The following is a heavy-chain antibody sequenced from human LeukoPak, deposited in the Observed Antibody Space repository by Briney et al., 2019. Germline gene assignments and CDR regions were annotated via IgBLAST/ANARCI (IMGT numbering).Heavy chain of an antibody. J-gene: IGHJ5*02. D-gene: IGHD2-8*01. Sequence: GASVKVSCKASGYTFTGYYMHWVRQAPGQGLEWMGRINPNSGGTNYAQKFQGRVTMTRDTSISTAYMELSRLRSDDTAVYYCAREAIRTLIGYCTNGVCRALDPWGQGTLVTVSS. CDR1: GYTFTGYY. CDR3: AREAIRTLIGYCTNGVCRALDP. V-gene: IGHV1-2*06. CDR2: INPNSGGT.